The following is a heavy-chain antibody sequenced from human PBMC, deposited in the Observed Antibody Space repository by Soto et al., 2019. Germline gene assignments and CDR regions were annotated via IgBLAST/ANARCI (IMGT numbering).Heavy chain of an antibody. V-gene: IGHV3-30*18. CDR3: AKEITVAGDFDY. Sequence: PGGSLRLSCVASGFTFRSYGIHWVRQAPGKGLEWVAVISYDGSNEYYADSVKGRFTISRDNSKNTLYLQMDSLRPEDTAVYYCAKEITVAGDFDYWGHGTLVTVSS. D-gene: IGHD6-19*01. J-gene: IGHJ4*01. CDR2: ISYDGSNE. CDR1: GFTFRSYG.